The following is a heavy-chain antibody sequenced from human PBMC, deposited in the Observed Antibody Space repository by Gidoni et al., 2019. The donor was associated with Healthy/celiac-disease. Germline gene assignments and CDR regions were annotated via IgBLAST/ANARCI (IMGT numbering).Heavy chain of an antibody. CDR3: ARDGFLGGSGSYYKDPLGPFDY. CDR1: GFTFSSYA. CDR2: ISYDGSNK. D-gene: IGHD3-10*01. V-gene: IGHV3-30-3*01. Sequence: QVQLVESGGGVVQPGRPLRLSCAAAGFTFSSYARHGVGQDPGKGLEWVAVISYDGSNKYYADSVKGRFTISRDNSKNTLYLQMNSLRAEDTAVYYCARDGFLGGSGSYYKDPLGPFDYWGQGTLVTVSS. J-gene: IGHJ4*02.